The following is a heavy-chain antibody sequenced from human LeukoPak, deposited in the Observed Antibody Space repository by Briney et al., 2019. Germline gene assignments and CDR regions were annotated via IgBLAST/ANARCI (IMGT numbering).Heavy chain of an antibody. CDR2: ISYDGSNK. V-gene: IGHV3-30*18. CDR3: AKGSSLGGYSYGLHPYYFDY. CDR1: GFTFSSYG. D-gene: IGHD5-18*01. Sequence: PGGSLRLSCAASGFTFSSYGMLWVRQAPGKGLVWVAVISYDGSNKYYADSVKGRFTISRDNSKNTLYLQMNSLRAEDTAVYYCAKGSSLGGYSYGLHPYYFDYWGQGTLVTVSS. J-gene: IGHJ4*02.